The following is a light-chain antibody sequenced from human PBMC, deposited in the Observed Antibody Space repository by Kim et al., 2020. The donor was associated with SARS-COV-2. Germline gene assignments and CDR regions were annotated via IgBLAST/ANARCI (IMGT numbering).Light chain of an antibody. J-gene: IGKJ4*01. CDR1: QSVSSSY. CDR2: GAS. V-gene: IGKV3-20*01. Sequence: EIVLTQSPATLSLSPVERAALSCRASQSVSSSYLAWYQQKPGQAPRLLIYGASSRATGIPDRFSGSGSGTDFTLTITRLEPDDFAVYYCQQYGTSPLTFGGGTKLEI. CDR3: QQYGTSPLT.